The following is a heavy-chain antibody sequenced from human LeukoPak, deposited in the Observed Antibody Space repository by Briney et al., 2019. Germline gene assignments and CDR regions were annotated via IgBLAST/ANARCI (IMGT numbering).Heavy chain of an antibody. Sequence: GGSLRLSCAASGFTFTSYAMSWVRQAPGKGLEWISAISGSGGSTYYADSVKGRFTISRDNSKNTLYLQMNSLRAKDTAVYYCAKDRFYDTTTTGAFDIWGQGTMVTVSS. CDR3: AKDRFYDTTTTGAFDI. CDR2: ISGSGGST. CDR1: GFTFTSYA. J-gene: IGHJ3*02. V-gene: IGHV3-23*01. D-gene: IGHD3-22*01.